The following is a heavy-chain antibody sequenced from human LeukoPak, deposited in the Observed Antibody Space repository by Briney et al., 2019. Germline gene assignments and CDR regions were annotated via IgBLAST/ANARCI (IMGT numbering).Heavy chain of an antibody. CDR2: IYYSGST. V-gene: IGHV4-39*01. Sequence: SETLSLTCIVSGGSISSSDYYWGWIRQPPGKGLEWIGSIYYSGSTYYNPSLESRVTISVDTSKNQFSLILSSVTAADTAVYYCARSYGSGNFFDSWGQGTLVTVSS. CDR3: ARSYGSGNFFDS. J-gene: IGHJ4*02. D-gene: IGHD3-10*01. CDR1: GGSISSSDYY.